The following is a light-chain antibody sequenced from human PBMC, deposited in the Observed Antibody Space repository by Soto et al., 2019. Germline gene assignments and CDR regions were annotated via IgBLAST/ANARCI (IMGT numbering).Light chain of an antibody. V-gene: IGKV1-9*01. Sequence: IQLTQSPSSLSASVGDRVTITCRASQGISSYLAWYQQKPGKAPKLLIYAASTLQSGVPSRFSGSGSGTDFHLTISRLQPEDFATYYCQKLSSYPLTFGGGTKVEMK. CDR1: QGISSY. CDR3: QKLSSYPLT. CDR2: AAS. J-gene: IGKJ4*01.